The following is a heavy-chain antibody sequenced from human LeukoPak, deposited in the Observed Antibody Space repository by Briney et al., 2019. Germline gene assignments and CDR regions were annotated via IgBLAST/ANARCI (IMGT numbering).Heavy chain of an antibody. J-gene: IGHJ4*02. V-gene: IGHV3-30*02. CDR1: GFTFSSYG. CDR3: AKDLDYYDSSGYFGFDY. CDR2: IWYDGSNK. Sequence: PGGSLRLSCAASGFTFSSYGMHWVRQAPGKGLEWVAVIWYDGSNKYYADSVKGRFTISRDNSKNTLYLQMNSLRAEDTAVYYCAKDLDYYDSSGYFGFDYWGQGTLVTVSS. D-gene: IGHD3-22*01.